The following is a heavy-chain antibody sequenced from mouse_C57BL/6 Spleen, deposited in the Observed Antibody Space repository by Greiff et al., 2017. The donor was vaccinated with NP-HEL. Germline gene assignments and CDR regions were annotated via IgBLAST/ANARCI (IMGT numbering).Heavy chain of an antibody. D-gene: IGHD2-2*01. J-gene: IGHJ4*01. CDR3: ARSRAGYDLYYYAMDY. Sequence: VQLKQSGPELVKPGASVKIPCKASGYTFTDYNMDWVKQSHGKSLEWIGDINPNNGGTIYNQKFKGKATLTVDKSSSTAYMELRSLTSEDTAVYYCARSRAGYDLYYYAMDYWGQGTSVTVSS. CDR1: GYTFTDYN. CDR2: INPNNGGT. V-gene: IGHV1-18*01.